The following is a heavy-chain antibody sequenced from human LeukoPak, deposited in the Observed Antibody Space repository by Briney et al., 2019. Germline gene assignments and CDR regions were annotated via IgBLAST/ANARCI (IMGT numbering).Heavy chain of an antibody. J-gene: IGHJ6*03. CDR2: ISHDGGND. CDR3: VGSPTYYYMDV. V-gene: IGHV3-30*04. D-gene: IGHD3-10*01. Sequence: TGGSLRLSCVASGSTFRNHAIHWVRQAPGKGLEWVTVISHDGGNDYYRDSVKGRLTTSRDNSKNTVLLQMNSLSPDDTAVYYCVGSPTYYYMDVWGKGTTVTVSS. CDR1: GSTFRNHA.